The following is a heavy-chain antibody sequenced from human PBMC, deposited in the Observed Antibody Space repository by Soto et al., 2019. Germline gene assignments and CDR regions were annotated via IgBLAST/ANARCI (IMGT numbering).Heavy chain of an antibody. CDR1: GSGFISSG. CDR3: SADRPDIGVGWWV. V-gene: IGHV1-58*02. CDR2: IVVASGQT. D-gene: IGHD2-15*01. J-gene: IGHJ6*02. Sequence: SVKVSCKASGSGFISSGIQWVRQAHGQRLEWIGWIVVASGQTNYARNFRGRVAITRDTSTATAYIELTGLTSEDTAVYFCSADRPDIGVGWWVWGQGTTVTVSS.